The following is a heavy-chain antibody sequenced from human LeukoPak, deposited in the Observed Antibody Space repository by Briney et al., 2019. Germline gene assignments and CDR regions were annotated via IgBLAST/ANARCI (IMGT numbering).Heavy chain of an antibody. CDR3: ARPISYSPAAMEVGNAFDI. V-gene: IGHV4-39*01. D-gene: IGHD2-2*01. Sequence: SGTLSLTCTVSGGSISSSSYYWGWIRQPPGKGLEWIGSIYYSGSTYYNPSLKSRVTISVDTSKNQFSLKLSSATAADTAVYYCARPISYSPAAMEVGNAFDIWGQGTMVTVSS. CDR1: GGSISSSSYY. J-gene: IGHJ3*02. CDR2: IYYSGST.